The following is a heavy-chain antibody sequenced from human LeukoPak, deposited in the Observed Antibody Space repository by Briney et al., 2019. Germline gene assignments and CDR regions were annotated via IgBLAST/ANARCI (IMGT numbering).Heavy chain of an antibody. CDR3: ARVGGEVLGEDYYGSGSQYNWFDP. J-gene: IGHJ5*02. CDR1: GYTFTGYY. Sequence: ASVKVSYKASGYTFTGYYMHWVRQAPGQGLEWMGWINPNSGGTNYAQKFQGRVTMTRDTSISTAYMELRSLRSDDTAVYYCARVGGEVLGEDYYGSGSQYNWFDPWGQGTLVTVSS. CDR2: INPNSGGT. D-gene: IGHD3-10*01. V-gene: IGHV1-2*02.